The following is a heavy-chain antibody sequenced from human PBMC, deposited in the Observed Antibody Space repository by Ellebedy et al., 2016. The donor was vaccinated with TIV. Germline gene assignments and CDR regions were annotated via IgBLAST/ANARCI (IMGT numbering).Heavy chain of an antibody. CDR3: ASGTMVRGVPD. Sequence: ASVKVSXXASGYTFTSYGISWVRQAPGQGLEWMGWINPNSGGTNYAQKFQGRVTMTRDTSISTAYMELSRLRSDDTAVYYCASGTMVRGVPDWGQGTMVTVSS. CDR2: INPNSGGT. D-gene: IGHD3-10*01. J-gene: IGHJ3*01. V-gene: IGHV1-2*02. CDR1: GYTFTSYG.